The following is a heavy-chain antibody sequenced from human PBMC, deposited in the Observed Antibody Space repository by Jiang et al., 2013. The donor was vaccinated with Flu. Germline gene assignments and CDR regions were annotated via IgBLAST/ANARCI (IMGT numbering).Heavy chain of an antibody. CDR1: GFAFSSYA. Sequence: SGGVVVQPGGSLRLSCAASGFAFSSYAMSWVRQAPGKGLEWVSAISGNGGSTYYADSVKGRFTISRDNSKNTLYFQMNSLRAEDTAVYYCAKSDSSGWYGNWYFDLWGRGTLVTVSS. CDR2: ISGNGGST. V-gene: IGHV3-23*01. CDR3: AKSDSSGWYGNWYFDL. J-gene: IGHJ2*01. D-gene: IGHD6-19*01.